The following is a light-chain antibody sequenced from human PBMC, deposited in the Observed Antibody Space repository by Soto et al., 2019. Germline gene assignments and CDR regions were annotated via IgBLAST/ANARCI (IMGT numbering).Light chain of an antibody. CDR3: QQYYTWPRGT. V-gene: IGKV3-15*01. CDR1: QSVITN. CDR2: DAS. Sequence: EIVMTQSPGTLSVSPGGRAALSCRASQSVITNLAWYQQKPCQAPRLLIFDASTRATGIPARFSGSGSGTEFTLTISSLQSADVAVYYCQQYYTWPRGTFGQWTKVEV. J-gene: IGKJ1*01.